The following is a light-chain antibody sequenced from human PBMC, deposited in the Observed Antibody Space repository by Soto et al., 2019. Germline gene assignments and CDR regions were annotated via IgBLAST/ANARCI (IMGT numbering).Light chain of an antibody. J-gene: IGLJ1*01. Sequence: SALTQPGSVSGSAGQSMSISCTRTSSDIGRYNFVSWYQQRPGQAPKLLIFDVSHRPSGISDRFSGSKSGYTASLTISGLQAEDEADYYCNSYTSTSPPYVFGTG. CDR2: DVS. V-gene: IGLV2-14*01. CDR3: NSYTSTSPPYV. CDR1: SSDIGRYNF.